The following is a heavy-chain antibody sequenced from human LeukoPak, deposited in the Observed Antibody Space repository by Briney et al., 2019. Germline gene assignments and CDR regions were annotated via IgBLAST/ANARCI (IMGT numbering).Heavy chain of an antibody. CDR1: GFTFSSYG. J-gene: IGHJ6*03. D-gene: IGHD6-13*01. CDR2: IRYDGSNK. V-gene: IGHV3-30*02. CDR3: AKDQARRQLGYYYYMDV. Sequence: GGSLRLSCAASGFTFSSYGMHWVRQAPGKGLEWVAFIRYDGSNKYYADSVKGRFTISRDSSKNTLYLQMNSLRAEDTTVYYCAKDQARRQLGYYYYMDVWGKGTTVTVSS.